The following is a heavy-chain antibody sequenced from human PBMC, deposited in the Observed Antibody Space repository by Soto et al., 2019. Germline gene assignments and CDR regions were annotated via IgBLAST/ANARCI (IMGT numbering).Heavy chain of an antibody. J-gene: IGHJ4*02. Sequence: ASVKVSCKASGYTFTGYYMHWVRQGPGQGLEWMGWINPNSGGTNYEQKLQGRVIITRDTSNSTAYMELSCLRSDDTAVYYCARGSFASPALNLDYWGQGTLVTVSS. V-gene: IGHV1-2*02. D-gene: IGHD3-3*01. CDR2: INPNSGGT. CDR3: ARGSFASPALNLDY. CDR1: GYTFTGYY.